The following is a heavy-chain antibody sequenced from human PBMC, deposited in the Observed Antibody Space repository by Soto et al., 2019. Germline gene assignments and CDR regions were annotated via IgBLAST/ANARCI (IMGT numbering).Heavy chain of an antibody. V-gene: IGHV1-69*13. J-gene: IGHJ6*02. CDR3: AQDVYSGYDFYYYYGMDV. D-gene: IGHD5-12*01. CDR1: GGTFSSYA. Sequence: SVKVSCKASGGTFSSYAISWVRQAPGQGLEWMGGIIPIFGTANYAQKFQGRVTITADESTSTAYMELSSLRSEDTAVYYCAQDVYSGYDFYYYYGMDVRGQRTTVTGSS. CDR2: IIPIFGTA.